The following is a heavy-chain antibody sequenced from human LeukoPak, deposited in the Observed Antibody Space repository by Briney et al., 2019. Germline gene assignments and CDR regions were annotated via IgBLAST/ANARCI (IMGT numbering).Heavy chain of an antibody. CDR1: SYMFSNYV. D-gene: IGHD6-19*01. CDR2: ISGYSGDT. CDR3: ATDLYRGVSSGWTDY. Sequence: ASVKVSCKASSYMFSNYVITWVRQAPGQGLEWMGWISGYSGDTEYAQKIQGRVTMTTDTSTSTAYMELSSLRSEDTAVYYCATDLYRGVSSGWTDYWGQGTLVTVSS. J-gene: IGHJ4*02. V-gene: IGHV1-18*01.